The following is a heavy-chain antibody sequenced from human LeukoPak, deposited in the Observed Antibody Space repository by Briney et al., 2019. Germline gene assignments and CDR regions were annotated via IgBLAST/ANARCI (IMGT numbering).Heavy chain of an antibody. Sequence: RSGGSLRLSCAASGFTFSSYSMNWVRQAPGKGLEWVSSISSSSSYIYYADSVKGRFTISRDNAKNSLYLQMNSLRAEDTAVYYCASIHEGGYYAFDIWGQGTMVTVSS. D-gene: IGHD3-22*01. CDR3: ASIHEGGYYAFDI. J-gene: IGHJ3*02. CDR1: GFTFSSYS. V-gene: IGHV3-21*01. CDR2: ISSSSSYI.